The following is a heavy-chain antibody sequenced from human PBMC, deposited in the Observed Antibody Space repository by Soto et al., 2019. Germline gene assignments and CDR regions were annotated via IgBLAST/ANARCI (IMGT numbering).Heavy chain of an antibody. J-gene: IGHJ4*02. CDR1: GFTFSDYA. V-gene: IGHV3-23*01. Sequence: LRLSCAASGFTFSDYAMSWVRQAPGKGLEWVSSFSGSGDTTYYAASVKGRFTISRDNSKSTLYLQMSSLRAEDTALYFCARGGEATTYFFDYWGQGTPVTVSS. CDR3: ARGGEATTYFFDY. CDR2: FSGSGDTT. D-gene: IGHD5-12*01.